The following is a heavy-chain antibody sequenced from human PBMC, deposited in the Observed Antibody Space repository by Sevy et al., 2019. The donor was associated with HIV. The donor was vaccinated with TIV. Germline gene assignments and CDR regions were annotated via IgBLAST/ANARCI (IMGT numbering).Heavy chain of an antibody. J-gene: IGHJ4*02. CDR2: FSFGCGKI. D-gene: IGHD2-8*01. Sequence: GGSLRLSCAASGFTFSKYSMSWIRQTPGKGLGWVSTFSFGCGKINYADSVKGRFTISRDDSRNTFYLQMNSLRAEDTAIYYCAREGCTKPHDYWGQGTVVTVS. CDR1: GFTFSKYS. V-gene: IGHV3-23*01. CDR3: AREGCTKPHDY.